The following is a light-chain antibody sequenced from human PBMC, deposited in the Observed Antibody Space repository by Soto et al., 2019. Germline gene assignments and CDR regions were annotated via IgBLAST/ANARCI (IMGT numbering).Light chain of an antibody. V-gene: IGKV1-5*01. J-gene: IGKJ1*01. CDR2: DAS. CDR3: QQYSSFSRT. Sequence: DIQMTQSPSTLSASLGDRVTITCRASQTIITWLSWYQQKPGKAPELLIYDASTLESGVPSRFSGSGSGTEFSLTISSLQPDDFATFYCQQYSSFSRTFGQGTKVDI. CDR1: QTIITW.